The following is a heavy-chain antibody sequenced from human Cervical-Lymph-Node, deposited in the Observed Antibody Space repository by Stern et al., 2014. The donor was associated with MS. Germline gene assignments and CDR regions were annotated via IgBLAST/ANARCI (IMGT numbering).Heavy chain of an antibody. CDR1: GFTFSDYS. J-gene: IGHJ6*02. CDR3: ARDRLGPLAHYYYGMDV. Sequence: EVQLVQSGGGLVKPGGSLRLSCAASGFTFSDYSMNWVRQAPGKGLEWVSSISSSSSYIYYADSVKGRFTISRDNAKNSLYLQMNSLRAEDTAVYYCARDRLGPLAHYYYGMDVWGQGTTVTVSS. D-gene: IGHD3-16*01. V-gene: IGHV3-21*01. CDR2: ISSSSSYI.